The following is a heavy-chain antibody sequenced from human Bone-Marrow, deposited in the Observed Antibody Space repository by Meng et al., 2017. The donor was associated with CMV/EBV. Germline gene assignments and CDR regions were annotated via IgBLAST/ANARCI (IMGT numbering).Heavy chain of an antibody. D-gene: IGHD3-22*01. Sequence: SETLSLTCAVYGGSFSGYYWNWIRQPPGKGLEWIGGINHSGSTNYNPSLKGRVTISVYTSKKQFSLKPSSVTAADTAVYYCARVHIHDSSGSFFDYWGQGTLVTVSS. CDR2: INHSGST. V-gene: IGHV4-34*01. CDR1: GGSFSGYY. J-gene: IGHJ4*02. CDR3: ARVHIHDSSGSFFDY.